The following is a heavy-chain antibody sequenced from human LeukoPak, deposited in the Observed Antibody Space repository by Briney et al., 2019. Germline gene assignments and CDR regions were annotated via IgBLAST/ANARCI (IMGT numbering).Heavy chain of an antibody. J-gene: IGHJ4*02. CDR1: GFTSSSYA. D-gene: IGHD3-9*01. CDR2: VSGSGSST. Sequence: GGSLRLSCAASGFTSSSYAMSWVRQAPRKGLEWVSVVSGSGSSTDYADSVKGRFTISRDNSKNTLYLQMSSLSAEDTAVYYCAKINVLTGYYTPNFDFWGQGTLVTVSS. CDR3: AKINVLTGYYTPNFDF. V-gene: IGHV3-23*01.